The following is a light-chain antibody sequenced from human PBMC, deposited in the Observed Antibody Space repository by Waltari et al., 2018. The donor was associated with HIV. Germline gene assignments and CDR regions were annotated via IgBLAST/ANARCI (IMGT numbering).Light chain of an antibody. CDR3: QQRSNWPPPT. J-gene: IGKJ5*01. CDR2: DAS. CDR1: QSVSSY. Sequence: EIVWPQSPATLSLSPGERATLSCRASQSVSSYLAWYQQKPGQAPRLLIYDASNRATGIPARFSGSGSGTDFTLTISSLEPEDFAVYYCQQRSNWPPPTFGQGTRLEIK. V-gene: IGKV3-11*01.